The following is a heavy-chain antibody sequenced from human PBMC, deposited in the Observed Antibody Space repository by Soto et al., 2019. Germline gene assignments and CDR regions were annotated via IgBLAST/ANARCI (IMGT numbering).Heavy chain of an antibody. CDR3: ARHLGVGATTN. V-gene: IGHV4-31*03. D-gene: IGHD1-26*01. Sequence: SETLSLTCTVSGGSISSGGYHWSWIRQHPGKGLEWIGYIYYSGSTYYNPSLKSRVTISVDTSKNQFSLKLSSVTAADTAVYYCARHLGVGATTNWGQGTLVTVSS. CDR1: GGSISSGGYH. J-gene: IGHJ4*02. CDR2: IYYSGST.